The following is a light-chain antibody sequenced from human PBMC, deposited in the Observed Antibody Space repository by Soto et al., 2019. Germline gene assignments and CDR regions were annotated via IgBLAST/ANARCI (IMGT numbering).Light chain of an antibody. J-gene: IGKJ1*01. CDR1: QSVSSY. CDR2: GKS. CDR3: QQSYSTTWT. Sequence: DIQMTQSPSTLSASVGDRVTITCRASQSVSSYLNWYQQKPGKAPKLLIYGKSSLQSGVPSRFSGSGSGTDFTLTISSLQPEDFAVYYCQQSYSTTWTFGQGTRVEIK. V-gene: IGKV1-39*01.